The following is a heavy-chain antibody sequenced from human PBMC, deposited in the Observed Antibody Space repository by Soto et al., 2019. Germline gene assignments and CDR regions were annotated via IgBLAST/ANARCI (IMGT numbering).Heavy chain of an antibody. J-gene: IGHJ6*02. CDR3: AKGGGSYYYGMDV. CDR2: ISYDGSKK. CDR1: GFTFSSYG. V-gene: IGHV3-30*18. Sequence: QVQLVESGGGVVQPGRSLRLSCTVSGFTFSSYGMHWVRQAPGKGLEWVAVISYDGSKKYYADSVKGRFTISRDSSKNTLYLQMNNLRAEDTAVYYCAKGGGSYYYGMDVWGRGTTVTVSS. D-gene: IGHD1-26*01.